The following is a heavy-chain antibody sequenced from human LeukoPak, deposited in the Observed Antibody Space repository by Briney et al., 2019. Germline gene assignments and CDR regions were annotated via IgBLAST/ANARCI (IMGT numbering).Heavy chain of an antibody. D-gene: IGHD3-22*01. V-gene: IGHV4-34*01. CDR1: GGSFSGYY. CDR3: ARVRQDYYDSSGYPLEWYFDY. Sequence: SETLSLTCAVYGGSFSGYYWSWIRQPPGKGLEWIGEINHSGSTNYNPSLKSRVTISVDTSKNQFSLKLGSVTAADTAMYYCARVRQDYYDSSGYPLEWYFDYWGQGTLVTVSS. J-gene: IGHJ4*02. CDR2: INHSGST.